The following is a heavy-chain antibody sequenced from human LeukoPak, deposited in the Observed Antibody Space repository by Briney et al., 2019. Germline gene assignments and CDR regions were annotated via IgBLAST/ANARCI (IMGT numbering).Heavy chain of an antibody. Sequence: PGGSLRLSCQASGFTFTDYAMSWVRQAPGKGLEWVSSINPDGGPFFAASVKGRYSISRDDSRSVVYLQLNKLSAEDTAVYYCARSGVATCHYWGQGILVTVSS. CDR3: ARSGVATCHY. V-gene: IGHV3-23*01. CDR2: INPDGGP. D-gene: IGHD5-12*01. J-gene: IGHJ4*02. CDR1: GFTFTDYA.